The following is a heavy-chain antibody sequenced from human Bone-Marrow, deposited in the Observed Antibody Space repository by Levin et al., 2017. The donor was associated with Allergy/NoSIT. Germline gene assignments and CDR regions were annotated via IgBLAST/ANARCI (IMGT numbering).Heavy chain of an antibody. Sequence: RSGGSLRLSCAASGFTFSNHWMHWVRQVPGKGLMWVSRSNADGTRTTYADSVKGRFTISRENAKSMLYLQMNDVRDEDTALYFCARSPFNMAAPAPNRLDHWGRGTLVTVSS. D-gene: IGHD1-14*01. CDR2: SNADGTRT. J-gene: IGHJ2*01. CDR1: GFTFSNHW. CDR3: ARSPFNMAAPAPNRLDH. V-gene: IGHV3-74*01.